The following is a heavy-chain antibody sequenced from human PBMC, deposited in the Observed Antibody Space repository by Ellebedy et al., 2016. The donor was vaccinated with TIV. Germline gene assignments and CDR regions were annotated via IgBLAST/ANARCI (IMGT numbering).Heavy chain of an antibody. CDR1: GYSISSGYY. CDR3: ARGGAVGDAFDI. V-gene: IGHV4-38-2*02. CDR2: IYHSGST. J-gene: IGHJ3*02. D-gene: IGHD3-16*01. Sequence: SETLSLTXTVSGYSISSGYYWGWFRQPPGKGLEWIGSIYHSGSTYYNPSLKSRVTISVDTSKNQFSLKLSSVTAADTAVYYCARGGAVGDAFDIWGQGTMVTVSS.